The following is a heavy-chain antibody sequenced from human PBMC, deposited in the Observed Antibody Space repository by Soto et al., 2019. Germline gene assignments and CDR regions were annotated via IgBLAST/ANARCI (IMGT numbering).Heavy chain of an antibody. Sequence: EVQLLESGGGLVQPGGSLSLSCAASAFTFNNFAMSWVRQAPGKGLEWVSGIGGSGRTTYYADSVKGRFTISRDNSNNTLFLQMNSLRAEDTAVYYCAKSRYSDSSGDFYDYWGQGTLVTVSS. V-gene: IGHV3-23*01. CDR3: AKSRYSDSSGDFYDY. J-gene: IGHJ4*02. CDR1: AFTFNNFA. CDR2: IGGSGRTT. D-gene: IGHD3-22*01.